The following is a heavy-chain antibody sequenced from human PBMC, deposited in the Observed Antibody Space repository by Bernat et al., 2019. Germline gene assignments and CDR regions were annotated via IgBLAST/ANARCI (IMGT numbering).Heavy chain of an antibody. CDR2: TSYDGSNK. V-gene: IGHV3-30-3*01. J-gene: IGHJ4*02. CDR1: GFTFSSYA. Sequence: QVQLVESGGVVIQPGRSLRLSCAASGFTFSSYAMGWVRQAPGKGLEWVAVTSYDGSNKYYEDSVKGRFTISRDNSKNTLYVQMNSLRPEDTAIYYCARDRSRNGGNSLGYCDYWGQGTLVTVSS. D-gene: IGHD4-23*01. CDR3: ARDRSRNGGNSLGYCDY.